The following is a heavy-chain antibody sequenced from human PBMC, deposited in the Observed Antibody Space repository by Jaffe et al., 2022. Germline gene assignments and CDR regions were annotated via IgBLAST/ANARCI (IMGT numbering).Heavy chain of an antibody. V-gene: IGHV1-3*01. J-gene: IGHJ4*02. CDR1: GYTFTSYA. CDR3: ARESRVQGVRPYYFDY. Sequence: QVQLVQSGAEVKKPGASVKVSCKASGYTFTSYAMHWVRQAPGQRLEWMGWINAGNGNTKYSQKFQGRVTITRDTSASTAYMELSSLRSEDTAVYYCARESRVQGVRPYYFDYWGQGTLVTVSS. D-gene: IGHD3-10*01. CDR2: INAGNGNT.